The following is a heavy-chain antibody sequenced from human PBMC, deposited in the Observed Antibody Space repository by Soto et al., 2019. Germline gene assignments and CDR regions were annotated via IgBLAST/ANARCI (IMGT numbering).Heavy chain of an antibody. D-gene: IGHD3-16*02. J-gene: IGHJ4*02. CDR1: GFSLSNARMG. V-gene: IGHV2-26*01. CDR3: ARITYYYVWGSYRYNFDY. CDR2: IFSNDEK. Sequence: QVTLKESGPVLVKPTETLTLTCTVSGFSLSNARMGVSWIRQPPGKALEWLAHIFSNDEKSYSTSLKSRLTISKDTSKSQVVLTMTNMDPVDTATYYCARITYYYVWGSYRYNFDYWGQGTLVTVSS.